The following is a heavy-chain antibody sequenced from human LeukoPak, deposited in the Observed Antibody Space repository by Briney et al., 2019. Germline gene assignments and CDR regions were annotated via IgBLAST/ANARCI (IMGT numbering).Heavy chain of an antibody. CDR2: ISSSGTTI. Sequence: GGSLRLSCAASGFNFSNFEMNWVRQAPEKGLEWVSYISSSGTTISYADSVKGRFSISRDNVENSLFLQMTGLRAEDTAVYFCASYGSGSLWGQGTLVTVSS. CDR3: ASYGSGSL. D-gene: IGHD3-10*01. J-gene: IGHJ4*02. V-gene: IGHV3-48*03. CDR1: GFNFSNFE.